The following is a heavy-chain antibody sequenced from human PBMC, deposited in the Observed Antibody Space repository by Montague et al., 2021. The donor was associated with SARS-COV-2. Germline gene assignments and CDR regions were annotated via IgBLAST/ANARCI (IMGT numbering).Heavy chain of an antibody. J-gene: IGHJ6*02. CDR3: VRGAEEAHFAMDV. D-gene: IGHD3-10*01. V-gene: IGHV4-39*02. CDR2: LYRSGSV. Sequence: SETLSLTCIVSGGFISDSYYWAWIRQAPGKVLEWLGSLYRSGSVYSNPSLKSRVSISVDKSKNHFSLRLTSATAAETAVYYCVRGAEEAHFAMDVWGQGTTVTVSS. CDR1: GGFISDSYY.